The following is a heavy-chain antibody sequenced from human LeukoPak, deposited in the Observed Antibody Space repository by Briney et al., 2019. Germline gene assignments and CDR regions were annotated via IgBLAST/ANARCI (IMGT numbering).Heavy chain of an antibody. J-gene: IGHJ4*02. V-gene: IGHV1-18*01. Sequence: ASVKVSCKASGYTFTSYGISWVRQAPGQGLEWIGWISAYNDNTNYAQNLQGRVTMTTDTSTTTAYMELSSLRSGDTAMYYCARESGFYGSGSRYWGQGTLVTVSS. CDR2: ISAYNDNT. CDR1: GYTFTSYG. D-gene: IGHD3-10*01. CDR3: ARESGFYGSGSRY.